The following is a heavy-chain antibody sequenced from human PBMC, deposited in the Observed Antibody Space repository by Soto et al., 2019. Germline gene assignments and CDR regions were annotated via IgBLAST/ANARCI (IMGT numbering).Heavy chain of an antibody. CDR3: ASSGRTYYYGSGSYFHYYYGMDV. Sequence: GASVKVSCKASGYTFTSYYMHWVRQAPGQGLEWMGIINPSGGSTSYAQKFQGRVTMTRDTSTSTVYMELSSLRSEDTAVYYCASSGRTYYYGSGSYFHYYYGMDVWGQGTTVTVSS. D-gene: IGHD3-10*01. CDR2: INPSGGST. J-gene: IGHJ6*02. V-gene: IGHV1-46*01. CDR1: GYTFTSYY.